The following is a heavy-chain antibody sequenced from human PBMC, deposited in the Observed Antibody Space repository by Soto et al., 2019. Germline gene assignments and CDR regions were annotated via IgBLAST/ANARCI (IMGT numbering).Heavy chain of an antibody. CDR1: GFTFSSFA. V-gene: IGHV3-23*01. CDR2: ISGSGGGT. D-gene: IGHD5-18*01. J-gene: IGHJ6*02. Sequence: PGGSLRLSCAASGFTFSSFAMSWVRQAPGKGLEWVSVISGSGGGTYYADSVKGRLTISRDNSKNTLFLQMNSLKAEDTAVYYCAKEGGYSYGLYYYGMDVWGQGTTVTVSS. CDR3: AKEGGYSYGLYYYGMDV.